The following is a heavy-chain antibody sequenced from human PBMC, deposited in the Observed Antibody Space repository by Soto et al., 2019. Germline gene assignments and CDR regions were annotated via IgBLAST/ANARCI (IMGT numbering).Heavy chain of an antibody. V-gene: IGHV1-18*01. J-gene: IGHJ6*02. CDR2: ISPYTGNT. CDR1: GYIFVNYG. D-gene: IGHD3-16*01. Sequence: QVQLVQSGDEVKKPGASVKVSCKASGYIFVNYGIAWVRQAPGQGLEWMGWISPYTGNTHSATKIQGRLTMNTDPSTSTAYMDLGSLTSDDTAVYYCVMVDNYVTPTPQDVWGQGTTVTVSS. CDR3: VMVDNYVTPTPQDV.